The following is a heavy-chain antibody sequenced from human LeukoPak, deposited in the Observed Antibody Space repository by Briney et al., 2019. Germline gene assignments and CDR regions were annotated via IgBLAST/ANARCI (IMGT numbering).Heavy chain of an antibody. CDR3: ARAHITMVRGVIDAFDI. V-gene: IGHV3-11*06. J-gene: IGHJ3*02. D-gene: IGHD3-10*01. Sequence: PGGSLRLSCAASVFTFSDYYMIWIRQAPGKGLEWVSYISSRSSYTNYADSVKGRFTISRDNDKNSLYLQMNSLRAEDTAVYYCARAHITMVRGVIDAFDIWGQGTMVTVSS. CDR1: VFTFSDYY. CDR2: ISSRSSYT.